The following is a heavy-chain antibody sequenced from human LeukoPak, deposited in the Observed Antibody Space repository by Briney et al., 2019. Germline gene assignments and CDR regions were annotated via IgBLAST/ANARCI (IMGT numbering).Heavy chain of an antibody. CDR1: GFTFSTYS. CDR2: ISSNSNYR. Sequence: GGSLRLSCAASGFTFSTYSMNWVRQAPGKGLEWVSCISSNSNYRNYANSVKGRFTISRDNAKNSLYLQMNSLRAEDTALYYCAKEGYGDYSYYMDVWGKGTTVTVSS. V-gene: IGHV3-21*04. CDR3: AKEGYGDYSYYMDV. D-gene: IGHD4-17*01. J-gene: IGHJ6*03.